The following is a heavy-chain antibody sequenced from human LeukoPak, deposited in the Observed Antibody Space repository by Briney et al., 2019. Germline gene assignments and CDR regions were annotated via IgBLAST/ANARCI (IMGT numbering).Heavy chain of an antibody. CDR3: ARAITYYYGSGSPLGAFDI. CDR2: IWYDGSSK. J-gene: IGHJ3*02. Sequence: PGRSLRLSCAASGFTFSSYGMHWVRQAPGKGLEWVAVIWYDGSSKYYADSVKGRFTISRDNSKNTLYLQMNSLRAEDTAVYYCARAITYYYGSGSPLGAFDIWGQGTMVTVSS. CDR1: GFTFSSYG. D-gene: IGHD3-10*01. V-gene: IGHV3-33*01.